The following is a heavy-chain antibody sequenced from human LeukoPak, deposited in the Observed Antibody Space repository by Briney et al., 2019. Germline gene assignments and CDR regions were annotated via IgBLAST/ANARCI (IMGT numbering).Heavy chain of an antibody. CDR3: ARDMELY. CDR2: ISYDGSNK. V-gene: IGHV3-30-3*01. J-gene: IGHJ4*02. CDR1: GFTFSSYA. Sequence: GSLRLSCAASGFTFSSYAMHWVRQAPGKGLEWVAVISYDGSNKYYADSVKGRFTISRDNSKNTLYLQMNSLRAEDTAVYYCARDMELYWGQGTLVTVSS. D-gene: IGHD1-7*01.